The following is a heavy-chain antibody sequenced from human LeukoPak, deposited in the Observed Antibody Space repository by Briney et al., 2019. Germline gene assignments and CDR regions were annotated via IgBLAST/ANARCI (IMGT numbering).Heavy chain of an antibody. CDR2: IYYSGST. D-gene: IGHD6-19*01. CDR1: GGSISSYY. Sequence: SETLSLTCTVSGGSISSYYWSWIRQPPGKGLEWIGYIYYSGSTNYNPSLKSRVTISVDTSKNQFSLRLSSVTAADTAVYYCARRGSSGWYEFDYWGQEPWSPSPQ. J-gene: IGHJ4*01. CDR3: ARRGSSGWYEFDY. V-gene: IGHV4-59*08.